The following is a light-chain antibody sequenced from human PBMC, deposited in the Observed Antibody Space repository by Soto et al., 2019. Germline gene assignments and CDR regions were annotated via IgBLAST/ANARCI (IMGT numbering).Light chain of an antibody. V-gene: IGKV1-5*01. CDR2: DAS. J-gene: IGKJ1*01. CDR3: QQYNSYSWT. CDR1: QSSSSW. Sequence: DIQMTQSPSTLSASVGDRVTITRRASQSSSSWLAWYQQKPGKAPKLLIYDASSLESGVPARFSGSGSGTEFTLTISSLQPDDFATYYCQQYNSYSWTFGQGTKVDI.